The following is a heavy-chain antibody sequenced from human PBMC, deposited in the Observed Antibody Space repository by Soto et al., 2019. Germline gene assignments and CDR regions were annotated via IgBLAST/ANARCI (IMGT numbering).Heavy chain of an antibody. V-gene: IGHV1-69*01. CDR2: IIPIIGTA. J-gene: IGHJ4*02. Sequence: QVQLVQSGAEVKKPGSSVKVSCKASGGTFNNYAISWVRQAPGQGLEWMGGIIPIIGTADYPHKFHGRLEISEDETTRTTFMELSSLSSEDTALYYCARRGVDVVATSAFDYWGQGTLVTVSS. D-gene: IGHD5-12*01. CDR3: ARRGVDVVATSAFDY. CDR1: GGTFNNYA.